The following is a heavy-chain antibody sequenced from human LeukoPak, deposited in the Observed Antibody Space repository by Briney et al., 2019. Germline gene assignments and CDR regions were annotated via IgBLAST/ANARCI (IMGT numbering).Heavy chain of an antibody. D-gene: IGHD3-16*01. V-gene: IGHV3-53*01. J-gene: IGHJ4*02. Sequence: GGSLRLSCAASGFTISSNYMSWVRQAPGKGLEWVSVIYSGGSTYYTDSVKGRFTISRDNSKNTLYLQMNSLSAEDTAVYYCANGPLQAGGGVHFDYWGQGTLVTVSS. CDR3: ANGPLQAGGGVHFDY. CDR2: IYSGGST. CDR1: GFTISSNY.